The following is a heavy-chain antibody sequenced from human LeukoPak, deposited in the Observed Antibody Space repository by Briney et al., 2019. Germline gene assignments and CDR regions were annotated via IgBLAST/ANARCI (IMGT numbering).Heavy chain of an antibody. V-gene: IGHV1-3*03. J-gene: IGHJ3*02. D-gene: IGHD6-19*01. CDR2: INAGNGNT. CDR1: GYTFTSYA. Sequence: ASVKVSCKASGYTFTSYAMHWVRQAPGQRLECMGWINAGNGNTKYSQEFQGRVTITRDTSASTAYMELSSLRSEDMAVYYCARDLGAAVAWGGGAFDIWGQGTMVTVSS. CDR3: ARDLGAAVAWGGGAFDI.